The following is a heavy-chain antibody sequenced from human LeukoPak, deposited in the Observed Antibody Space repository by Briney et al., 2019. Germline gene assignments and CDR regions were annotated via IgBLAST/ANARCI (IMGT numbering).Heavy chain of an antibody. D-gene: IGHD3-3*01. V-gene: IGHV3-74*01. CDR1: GFTFSSYW. Sequence: PGGSLRLSCAASGFTFSSYWMHWVRQAPGKGPVWVSRIKTDGSITDYADFVKGRFTISRDNAKNTLYLQMNSLRAEDTAVYYCARDGSLDWNHAPSPFGAFDIWGQGTMVTVSS. CDR2: IKTDGSIT. CDR3: ARDGSLDWNHAPSPFGAFDI. J-gene: IGHJ3*02.